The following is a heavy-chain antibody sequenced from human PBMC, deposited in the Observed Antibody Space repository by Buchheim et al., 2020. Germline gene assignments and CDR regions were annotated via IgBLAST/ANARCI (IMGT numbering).Heavy chain of an antibody. V-gene: IGHV1-46*01. J-gene: IGHJ4*02. CDR3: ARDPIAVAGTPLWYFDY. D-gene: IGHD6-19*01. CDR2: INPSGGST. Sequence: QVQLVQSGAEVKKPGASVKVSCKASGYTFTSYYMHWVRQAPEQGLEWMGIINPSGGSTSYAQKFQGRVTMTRDTSTSTVYMELSSLRSEDTAVYYCARDPIAVAGTPLWYFDYWGQGTL. CDR1: GYTFTSYY.